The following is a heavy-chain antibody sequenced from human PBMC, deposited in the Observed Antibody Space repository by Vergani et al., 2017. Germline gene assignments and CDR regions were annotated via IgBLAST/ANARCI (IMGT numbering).Heavy chain of an antibody. CDR3: ATRFRPRGDDYGDCFDN. Sequence: QVQLQESGPGLVKPSETLSLTCSVSGYPMTSGHFWGWIRQPPGGGLEWIANIHHGGATYYNRSLQSRVTMFLETSKSQFSLKLSSLTAADTGMYFWATRFRPRGDDYGDCFDNWGQGILVSVT. J-gene: IGHJ4*02. CDR2: IHHGGAT. V-gene: IGHV4-38-2*02. D-gene: IGHD4/OR15-4a*01. CDR1: GYPMTSGHF.